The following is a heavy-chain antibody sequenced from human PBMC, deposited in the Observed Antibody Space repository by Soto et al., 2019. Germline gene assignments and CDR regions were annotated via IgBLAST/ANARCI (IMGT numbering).Heavy chain of an antibody. CDR2: ISTDGSIT. CDR3: ARDTNGLHY. CDR1: GLIFSNYK. J-gene: IGHJ4*02. V-gene: IGHV3-74*01. D-gene: IGHD2-8*01. Sequence: EVQLVESGGGLVQPGGSLRLSCAASGLIFSNYKMHWVRQAPGKGLVWVSSISTDGSITDYADSVKGRFTVSRDNAKNTLYLQMNSLRVDDTDVYYCARDTNGLHYWGKGTMVTVSS.